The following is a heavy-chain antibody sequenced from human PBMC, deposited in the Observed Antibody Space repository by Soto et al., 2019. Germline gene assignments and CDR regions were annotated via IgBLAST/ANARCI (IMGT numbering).Heavy chain of an antibody. D-gene: IGHD6-13*01. CDR3: ARDQGVAAAGITWFDP. J-gene: IGHJ5*02. CDR1: GASMNSYH. Sequence: SETLSLTCTVSGASMNSYHWSWIRQPAGKGLEWIGHIHSSGSTNYNPSLKSRVTMSVDTSKNQFSLRLMSLTAADTAVYYCARDQGVAAAGITWFDPWGQGALVPVSS. CDR2: IHSSGST. V-gene: IGHV4-4*07.